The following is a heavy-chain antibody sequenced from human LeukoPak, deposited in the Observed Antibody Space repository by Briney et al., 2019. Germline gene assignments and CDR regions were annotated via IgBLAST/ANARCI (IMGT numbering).Heavy chain of an antibody. CDR3: ARGSPSGYFDY. V-gene: IGHV4-34*01. Sequence: SETLSLTCAVSGGSISRDSSYWSWIRQPPGKGLEWIGEINHSGSTNYNPSLKSRVTISVDTSKNQFSLKLSSVTAADTAVYYCARGSPSGYFDYWGQGTLVTVSS. CDR1: GGSISRDSSY. CDR2: INHSGST. D-gene: IGHD1-26*01. J-gene: IGHJ4*02.